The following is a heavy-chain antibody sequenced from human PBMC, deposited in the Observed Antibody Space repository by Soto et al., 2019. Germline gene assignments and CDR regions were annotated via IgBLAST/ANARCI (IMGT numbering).Heavy chain of an antibody. CDR3: ARVGLNVFRAANDSYNWFEP. D-gene: IGHD6-25*01. Sequence: PGGSLRLSCTASGFTFSHYALHWLRHTPGKGLEWVAYISYHGNTEKYADSVKGRFTISRDNYKKEVYLQMNSLRIEDTAVYYCARVGLNVFRAANDSYNWFEPWGQGTLVTVSS. V-gene: IGHV3-30*04. CDR2: ISYHGNTE. J-gene: IGHJ5*02. CDR1: GFTFSHYA.